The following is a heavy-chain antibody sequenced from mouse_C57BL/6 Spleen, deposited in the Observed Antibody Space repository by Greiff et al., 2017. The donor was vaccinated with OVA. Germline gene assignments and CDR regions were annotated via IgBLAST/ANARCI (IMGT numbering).Heavy chain of an antibody. CDR1: GFTFSSYT. Sequence: EVQLQESGGGLVKPGGSLKLSCAASGFTFSSYTMPWVRQTPEKRLEWVANISGGGGNTYYPDSVKGRFTISSDNANNTLYLQMSSLRSEDTALYYCAIQVDSNYVYAMDYWGQGTSVTVSS. CDR2: ISGGGGNT. CDR3: AIQVDSNYVYAMDY. V-gene: IGHV5-9*01. J-gene: IGHJ4*01. D-gene: IGHD2-5*01.